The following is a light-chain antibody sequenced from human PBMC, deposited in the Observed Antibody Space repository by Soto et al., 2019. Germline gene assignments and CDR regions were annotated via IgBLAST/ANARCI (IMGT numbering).Light chain of an antibody. V-gene: IGLV2-8*01. CDR3: SSYGGSNNLV. Sequence: QSALTQPPSASGSPGQSVTISCTGTSSDVGDYNYVSWFQQYPGKAPKLIIYEVSKRPSGVPDRFSGSKSGNTASLTVSGIQAEDEADYYCSSYGGSNNLVFCGGTKLTVL. J-gene: IGLJ3*02. CDR1: SSDVGDYNY. CDR2: EVS.